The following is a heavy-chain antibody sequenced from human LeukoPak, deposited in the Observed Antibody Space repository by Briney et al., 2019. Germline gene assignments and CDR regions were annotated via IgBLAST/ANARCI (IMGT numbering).Heavy chain of an antibody. Sequence: ALVKVSCKASGYAFTGYYIHWVRQAPGQGLEWMGWINPNSGGTNYAQKFQGWVAMTRDTSISTAYMELSRLSSDDTAVYYCARAISGSYWGGDYWGQGTLVTVSS. J-gene: IGHJ4*02. V-gene: IGHV1-2*04. CDR2: INPNSGGT. CDR3: ARAISGSYWGGDY. D-gene: IGHD1-26*01. CDR1: GYAFTGYY.